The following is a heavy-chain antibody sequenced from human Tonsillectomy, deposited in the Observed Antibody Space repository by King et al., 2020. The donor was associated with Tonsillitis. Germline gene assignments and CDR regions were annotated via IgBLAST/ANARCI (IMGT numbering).Heavy chain of an antibody. V-gene: IGHV3-23*04. CDR1: GFTFSSYA. CDR3: ARVLWYGAFSPLIDY. J-gene: IGHJ4*02. D-gene: IGHD3-10*01. CDR2: IISSGGST. Sequence: VQLVESGGGLVQPGGSLRLSCAASGFTFSSYAMSWVRQAPGKGLEWVSTIISSGGSTYYADSVKGHFTISRDNSKNTLYLQMNSLTAEDTAVYYCARVLWYGAFSPLIDYWGQGTLVTVSS.